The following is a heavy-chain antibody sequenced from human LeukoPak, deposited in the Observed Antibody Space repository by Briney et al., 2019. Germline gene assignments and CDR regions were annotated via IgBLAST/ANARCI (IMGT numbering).Heavy chain of an antibody. J-gene: IGHJ4*02. D-gene: IGHD6-13*01. CDR2: ISAYNGNT. CDR3: AKDGRRYTSSWHYFDY. V-gene: IGHV1-18*01. Sequence: ASVKVSCKASGYTFTSYGISWVRQAPGQGLEWMGWISAYNGNTNYARKLQDRVTMTTDTSTSTAYLELRSLRSDDTAVYYCAKDGRRYTSSWHYFDYWGQGTLVTVSS. CDR1: GYTFTSYG.